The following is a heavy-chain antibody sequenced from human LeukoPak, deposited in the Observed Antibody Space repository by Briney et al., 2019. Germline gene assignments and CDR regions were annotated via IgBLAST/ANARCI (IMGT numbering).Heavy chain of an antibody. CDR1: GFSFGTYA. CDR2: ISGSGAST. V-gene: IGHV3-23*01. Sequence: PGGSLRLSCAASGFSFGTYAMSWVRQAPGKGLEWVSGISGSGASTYYADSVKGRFTISRGNAKNSLYLQMNSLRAEDTAVYYCARRYFDYWGQGTLVTVSS. J-gene: IGHJ4*02. CDR3: ARRYFDY.